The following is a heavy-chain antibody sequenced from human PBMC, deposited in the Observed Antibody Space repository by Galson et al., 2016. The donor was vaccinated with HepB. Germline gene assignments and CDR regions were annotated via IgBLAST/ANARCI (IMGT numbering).Heavy chain of an antibody. D-gene: IGHD3-3*01. J-gene: IGHJ4*02. V-gene: IGHV1-46*01. CDR2: IDPSGGST. CDR3: ARALFPLEWLSPNLEY. CDR1: GYTFTEYY. Sequence: SVKVSCKASGYTFTEYYMHWVRQAPGQGLEWVGIIDPSGGSTSYAQKFQDRVTMTRDTSTSKVYMDLSNLRSEDTALYYCARALFPLEWLSPNLEYWGQGTLVTVST.